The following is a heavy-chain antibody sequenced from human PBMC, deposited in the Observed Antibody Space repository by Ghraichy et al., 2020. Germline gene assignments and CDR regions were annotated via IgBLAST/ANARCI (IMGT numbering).Heavy chain of an antibody. CDR3: ARGGYGGT. CDR1: GGSISSGSYY. CDR2: IYTSGST. V-gene: IGHV4-61*02. J-gene: IGHJ5*02. Sequence: TLSLTCTVSGGSISSGSYYWSWIRQPAGKGLEWIGRIYTSGSTNYNPSLKSRVTISVDTSKNQFSLKLSSVTAADTAVYDCARGGYGGTWGQGTLVTVSS. D-gene: IGHD4-23*01.